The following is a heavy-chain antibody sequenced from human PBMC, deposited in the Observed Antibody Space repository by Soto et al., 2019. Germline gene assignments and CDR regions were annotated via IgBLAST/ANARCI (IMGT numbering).Heavy chain of an antibody. CDR3: AKDEGIVVVPAAETYYYYYYGMDV. CDR2: ISYDGSNK. D-gene: IGHD2-2*01. J-gene: IGHJ6*02. V-gene: IGHV3-30*18. Sequence: QVQLVESGGGVVQPGRSLRLSCAASGFTFSSYGMHWVRQAPGKGLGWGAVISYDGSNKYYADSVKGRFTISRDNSKNTLYLQMNSLRAEDTAVYYCAKDEGIVVVPAAETYYYYYYGMDVWGQGTTVTVSS. CDR1: GFTFSSYG.